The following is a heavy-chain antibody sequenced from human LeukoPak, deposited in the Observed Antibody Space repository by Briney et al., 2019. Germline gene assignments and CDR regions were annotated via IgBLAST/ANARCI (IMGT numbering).Heavy chain of an antibody. CDR1: GFTFRSYG. CDR2: IWYDGSNK. CDR3: ATAVASSSGWYADY. Sequence: LAGGSLRLSCAASGFTFRSYGMHWVRQAPGKGLEWVAVIWYDGSNKYYADSVKGRFTVSRDNSKNTLYLQMNSLRAEDTAVYYCATAVASSSGWYADYWGQGTLVTVSS. J-gene: IGHJ4*02. D-gene: IGHD6-19*01. V-gene: IGHV3-33*01.